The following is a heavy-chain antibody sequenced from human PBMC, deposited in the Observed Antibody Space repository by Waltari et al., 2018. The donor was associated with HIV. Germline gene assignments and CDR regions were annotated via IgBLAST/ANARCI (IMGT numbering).Heavy chain of an antibody. J-gene: IGHJ4*02. CDR3: AGGLGARENY. V-gene: IGHV3-48*04. CDR2: MSSSSRTI. CDR1: GFTFSSYS. D-gene: IGHD3-10*01. Sequence: EVQLVESGGGLVQPGGSLRLSCAASGFTFSSYSMNWVSQAPGKVLEWVSYMSSSSRTIYYADSVKGRCTISRDNAKNSLYLQMNSLRAEDTAVYYCAGGLGARENYWGQGTLVTVSS.